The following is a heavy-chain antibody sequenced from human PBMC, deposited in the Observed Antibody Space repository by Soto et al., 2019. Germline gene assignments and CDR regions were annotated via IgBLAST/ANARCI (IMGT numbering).Heavy chain of an antibody. CDR2: IIPILSIA. CDR3: ARGEASGYGSLDY. J-gene: IGHJ4*02. D-gene: IGHD5-12*01. Sequence: QVQLVQSGAEVKKPGSSVKVSCKASGGTFSSYTISWVRQAPGQGLEWMGRIIPILSIANYAQKFQGRVTITADKSTSTAYMELSSLKSEDTAVYYCARGEASGYGSLDYWGQGTLVTVSS. V-gene: IGHV1-69*02. CDR1: GGTFSSYT.